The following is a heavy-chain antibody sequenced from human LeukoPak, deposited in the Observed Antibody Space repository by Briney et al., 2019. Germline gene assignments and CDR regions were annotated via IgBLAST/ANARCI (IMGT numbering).Heavy chain of an antibody. J-gene: IGHJ4*02. CDR2: IYPGDSDT. D-gene: IGHD2-2*02. Sequence: GESLKISCKGSGYSFTSYWIGWVRQMPGKGLEWMGIIYPGDSDTSYSPSFQGQVTISVDKSISTAYLQWSSLKASDTAMYYCARHISGGDVVVVPAAIPYDYWGQGTLVTVSS. CDR1: GYSFTSYW. CDR3: ARHISGGDVVVVPAAIPYDY. V-gene: IGHV5-51*01.